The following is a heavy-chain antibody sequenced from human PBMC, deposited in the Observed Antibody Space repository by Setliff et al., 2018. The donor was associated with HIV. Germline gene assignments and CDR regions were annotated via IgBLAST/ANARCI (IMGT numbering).Heavy chain of an antibody. CDR2: VSPYNGHT. Sequence: ASVKVSCKASGYTFTNFGVGWVRQAPGQGLEWMGWVSPYNGHTKYAQRFQGRVTMSTDTSTSTIYMELTSLRSDDTAVYYCARWSCGRATCYDSPYNWFEPWGQGTQVTVS. J-gene: IGHJ5*02. CDR1: GYTFTNFG. V-gene: IGHV1-18*01. CDR3: ARWSCGRATCYDSPYNWFEP. D-gene: IGHD2-2*01.